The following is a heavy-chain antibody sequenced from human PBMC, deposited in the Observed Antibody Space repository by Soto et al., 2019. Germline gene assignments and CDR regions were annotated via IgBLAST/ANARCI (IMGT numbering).Heavy chain of an antibody. CDR2: IYYSGST. Sequence: PSETLSLTCTGSGGSISSSSYYRGWIRQPPGKGLEWIGSIYYSGSTYYNPSLKSRVTISVDTSKNQFSLKLSSVTAADTAAYYCASRYDSSGYYDNWFDPWGQGTLVTVS. CDR3: ASRYDSSGYYDNWFDP. J-gene: IGHJ5*02. V-gene: IGHV4-39*01. D-gene: IGHD3-22*01. CDR1: GGSISSSSYY.